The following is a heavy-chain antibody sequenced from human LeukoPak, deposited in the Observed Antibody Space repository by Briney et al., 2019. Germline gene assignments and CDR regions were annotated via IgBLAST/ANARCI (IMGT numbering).Heavy chain of an antibody. CDR3: ARNRDYGDYGTFDY. V-gene: IGHV3-11*04. CDR2: ISSSGSSI. CDR1: GFTFSDFY. Sequence: GGALRLSCAASGFTFSDFYMSWIRQAPGKGLEWLSDISSSGSSIYYADSVKGRFTISRDNAKNSLYLQMNSLRAEDTAVYYCARNRDYGDYGTFDYWGQGTLVTVSS. J-gene: IGHJ4*02. D-gene: IGHD4-17*01.